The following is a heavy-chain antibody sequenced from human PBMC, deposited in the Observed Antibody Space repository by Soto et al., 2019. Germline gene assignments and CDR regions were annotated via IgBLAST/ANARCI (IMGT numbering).Heavy chain of an antibody. J-gene: IGHJ4*02. V-gene: IGHV3-33*01. CDR3: ARDYDSSGYPRYYSGY. CDR1: GFTFSTYG. D-gene: IGHD3-22*01. CDR2: IWYDGSKK. Sequence: QVQLVESGGGVVQPGRSLRLSCAASGFTFSTYGMHWVRQAPGKGLEWVAVIWYDGSKKFYADSVKGRFTISRDNSKNTLYLQLNSLRAEDTAVYYCARDYDSSGYPRYYSGYWGQGTLVTVSS.